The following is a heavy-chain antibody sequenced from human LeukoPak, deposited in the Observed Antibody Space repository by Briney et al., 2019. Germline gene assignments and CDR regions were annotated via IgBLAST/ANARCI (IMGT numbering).Heavy chain of an antibody. V-gene: IGHV3-9*01. CDR1: GFTFDDYA. J-gene: IGHJ5*02. Sequence: GRSLRLSCAASGFTFDDYAMHWVRQAPGKGLEWVSGISWNSGSIGYADSVKGRFTISRDNSKNTLYLQMNSLRAEDTAVYYCAIVVGATGDNWFDPWGQGTLVTVSS. CDR3: AIVVGATGDNWFDP. D-gene: IGHD1-26*01. CDR2: ISWNSGSI.